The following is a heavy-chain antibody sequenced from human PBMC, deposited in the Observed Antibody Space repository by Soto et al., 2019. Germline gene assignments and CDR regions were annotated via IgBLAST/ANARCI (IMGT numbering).Heavy chain of an antibody. D-gene: IGHD6-6*01. Sequence: PSETLSLTCPVSGGSISSGCYYWSWIRQHPGKGLEWIGYIYYSGSTYYNPSLKSRVTISVDTSKNQFSLKLSSVTAADTAVYYCARAHEYSGRYNWFDPWGQGTLVTVSS. J-gene: IGHJ5*02. CDR2: IYYSGST. CDR3: ARAHEYSGRYNWFDP. V-gene: IGHV4-31*03. CDR1: GGSISSGCYY.